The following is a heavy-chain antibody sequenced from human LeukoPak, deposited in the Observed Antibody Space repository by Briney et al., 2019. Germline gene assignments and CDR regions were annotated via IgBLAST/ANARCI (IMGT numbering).Heavy chain of an antibody. Sequence: GGSLRLSCAASGFTVSSYFMSWVRQAPGKGLESVSLLYSGGSDYHADSVKGRFTVSRDISKNTMYLQMTKLRVDDTGVYYCAREDRGADVWGQGTMVTVSS. J-gene: IGHJ3*01. CDR1: GFTVSSYF. CDR2: LYSGGSD. D-gene: IGHD3-16*01. CDR3: AREDRGADV. V-gene: IGHV3-66*01.